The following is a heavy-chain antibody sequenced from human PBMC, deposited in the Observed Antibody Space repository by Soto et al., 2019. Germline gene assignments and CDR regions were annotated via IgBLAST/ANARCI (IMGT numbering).Heavy chain of an antibody. CDR3: ARQHGSGWSRDCFEP. Sequence: GGSLRLSCSASGFTFSDYYMSWIRQAPGKGLEWVSYISSSGSTIYYADSVKGRFTISRDNAKNSLYLQMNSLRAEDTAVYYCARQHGSGWSRDCFEPWCEGPLVTVSS. CDR1: GFTFSDYY. V-gene: IGHV3-11*01. CDR2: ISSSGSTI. J-gene: IGHJ5*02. D-gene: IGHD6-19*01.